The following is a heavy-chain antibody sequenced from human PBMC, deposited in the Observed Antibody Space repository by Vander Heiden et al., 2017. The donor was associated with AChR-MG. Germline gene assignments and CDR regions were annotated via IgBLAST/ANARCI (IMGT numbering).Heavy chain of an antibody. CDR3: ARPGVDFDL. V-gene: IGHV4-39*01. CDR2: IYNSGST. Sequence: QLQESGPGLVKPSETLSLTCTVYGDSISRSGYYWGWIPQPPGRTLGWIGSIYNSGSTYYNPSLKSRVTMSVDTSKNQISLRLTSVTAADTAMYYCARPGVDFDLWGRGTLVTVSS. CDR1: GDSISRSGYY. D-gene: IGHD7-27*01. J-gene: IGHJ2*01.